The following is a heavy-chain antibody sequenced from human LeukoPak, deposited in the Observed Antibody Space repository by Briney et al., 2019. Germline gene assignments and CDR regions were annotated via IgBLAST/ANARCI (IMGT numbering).Heavy chain of an antibody. J-gene: IGHJ6*01. CDR1: GFTFRSYA. V-gene: IGHV3-30-3*01. CDR2: ICYGGSTK. CDR3: ARVAAVKDYNDAGYYYYGMDV. Sequence: GGSLRLSCAASGFTFRSYAMHWVRQAPGKGLEWVAVICYGGSTKYYADSVKGRFTFSRDNSKNTLYLQMNSLRAEDTAVYYCARVAAVKDYNDAGYYYYGMDVWGQGTTVTVSS. D-gene: IGHD1-1*01.